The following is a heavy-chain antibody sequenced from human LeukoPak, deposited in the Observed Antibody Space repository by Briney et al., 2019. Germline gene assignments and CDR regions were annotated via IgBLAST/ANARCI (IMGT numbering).Heavy chain of an antibody. CDR1: GGSISSGSYY. V-gene: IGHV4-61*02. CDR2: IYTSGST. D-gene: IGHD3-3*02. Sequence: PSQTLSLTCTVSGGSISSGSYYWSWIRQPAGKGLEWIGRIYTSGSTNYNPSLKSRVTISVDTSKNQFSLKLSSVTAADTAVYYCARPHFLHDAFDIWGQGTMVTVSS. J-gene: IGHJ3*02. CDR3: ARPHFLHDAFDI.